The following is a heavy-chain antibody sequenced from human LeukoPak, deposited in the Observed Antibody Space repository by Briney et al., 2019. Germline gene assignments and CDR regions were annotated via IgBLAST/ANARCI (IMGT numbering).Heavy chain of an antibody. CDR2: INHSGST. CDR3: ARRTRYYDILTGALDY. V-gene: IGHV4-34*01. CDR1: GGSFSGYY. D-gene: IGHD3-9*01. Sequence: SETLSLTCAVYGGSFSGYYWSWIRQPPGKGLEWIGEINHSGSTNYNPSLKSRVTISVDTSKNQFSLKLSPVTAADTAVYYCARRTRYYDILTGALDYWGQGTLVTVSS. J-gene: IGHJ4*02.